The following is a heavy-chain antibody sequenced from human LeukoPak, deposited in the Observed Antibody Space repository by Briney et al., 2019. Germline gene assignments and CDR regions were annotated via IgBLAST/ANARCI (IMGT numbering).Heavy chain of an antibody. CDR3: ARVSGYVTFDY. J-gene: IGHJ4*02. D-gene: IGHD3-22*01. Sequence: GGSLRLSCAASGFTFSSYEMNWVHQAPGKGLEWVSYISSSGSTIYYADSVKGRLTISRDNAKNSLYLQMNSLRAEDTAVYYCARVSGYVTFDYWGQGTLVTVSS. V-gene: IGHV3-48*03. CDR1: GFTFSSYE. CDR2: ISSSGSTI.